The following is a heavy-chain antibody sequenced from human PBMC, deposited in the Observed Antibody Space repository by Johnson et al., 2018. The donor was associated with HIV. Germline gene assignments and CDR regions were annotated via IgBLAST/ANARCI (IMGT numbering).Heavy chain of an antibody. CDR2: ISYDGSNK. J-gene: IGHJ3*01. D-gene: IGHD1-7*01. CDR3: ARENYRRRDAFDV. V-gene: IGHV3-30*14. CDR1: GFTFSSYA. Sequence: QVQLVESGGGVVQPGRSLRLSCAASGFTFSSYAMHWVRQAPAKGLEWVAVISYDGSNKYYTDSVKGRFTISRDNSKNTLYLQMNSLRAEDTAVYYCARENYRRRDAFDVWGQGTVVIVSS.